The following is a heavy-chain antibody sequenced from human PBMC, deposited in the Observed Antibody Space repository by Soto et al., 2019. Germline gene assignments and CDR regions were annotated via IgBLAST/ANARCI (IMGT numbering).Heavy chain of an antibody. V-gene: IGHV1-46*03. D-gene: IGHD3-22*01. J-gene: IGHJ4*02. Sequence: ASVKVSCKASGYTFTSYYMHWVRQAPGQGLEWMGIINPSVGSTSYAQKFQGRVTMTSDTSTSTAYMELSSLTSEDTAVYYCASGYDGSGYYYPAFDYWGQGTLVTSPQ. CDR3: ASGYDGSGYYYPAFDY. CDR2: INPSVGST. CDR1: GYTFTSYY.